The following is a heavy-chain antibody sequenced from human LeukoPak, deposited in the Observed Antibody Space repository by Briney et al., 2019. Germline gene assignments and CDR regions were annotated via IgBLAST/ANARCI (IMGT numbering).Heavy chain of an antibody. CDR2: ISSSSSYI. CDR1: GFTFSSYS. D-gene: IGHD3-9*01. V-gene: IGHV3-21*01. J-gene: IGHJ3*02. Sequence: GGSLRLSCAASGFTFSSYSMNWVRQAPGKGLEWVSSISSSSSYIYYADSVKGRFTIPRDNAKNSLYLQMNSLRAEDTAVYYCARGYDIPTFAFDIWGQGTMVTVSS. CDR3: ARGYDIPTFAFDI.